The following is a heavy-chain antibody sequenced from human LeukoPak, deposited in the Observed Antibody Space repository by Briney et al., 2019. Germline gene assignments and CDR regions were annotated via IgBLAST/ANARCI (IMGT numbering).Heavy chain of an antibody. D-gene: IGHD6-13*01. CDR3: ARETVYSSSPG. V-gene: IGHV1-2*02. J-gene: IGHJ4*02. Sequence: ASVKVSCKDSGYTFTDYDMHWVRQAPGQGLEWMGWINPNSGGTNYAQKFQGRVTMTRDTSISTAYMELSRLRSDDTAVYYCARETVYSSSPGWGQGTLVTVSS. CDR1: GYTFTDYD. CDR2: INPNSGGT.